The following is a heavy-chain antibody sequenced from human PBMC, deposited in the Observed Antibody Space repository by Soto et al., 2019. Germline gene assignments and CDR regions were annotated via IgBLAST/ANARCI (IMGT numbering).Heavy chain of an antibody. CDR2: IWYDGSNK. Sequence: PGGSLRLSCAASGFTFSSYGMHWVRQAPGKGLEWVAVIWYDGSNKYYADSVKGRFTISRDNSKNTLYLQMNSLRAEDTAVYYCARARVVLRFLEWLPMDRNWFDPWGQGTLVTVSS. D-gene: IGHD3-3*01. J-gene: IGHJ5*02. V-gene: IGHV3-33*01. CDR1: GFTFSSYG. CDR3: ARARVVLRFLEWLPMDRNWFDP.